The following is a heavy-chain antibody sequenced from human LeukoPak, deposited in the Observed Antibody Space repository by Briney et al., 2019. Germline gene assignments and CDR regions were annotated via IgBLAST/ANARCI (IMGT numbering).Heavy chain of an antibody. CDR1: GYSISSGYY. Sequence: SETLSLTCAVSGYSISSGYYWGWIRQPPGKGLEWIGSIYHSGSTYYNPSPKSRVTISVDTSKNQFSLKLSSVTAADTAVYYCARDTVAGSDFDYWGQGTLVTVSS. V-gene: IGHV4-38-2*02. D-gene: IGHD6-19*01. CDR3: ARDTVAGSDFDY. J-gene: IGHJ4*02. CDR2: IYHSGST.